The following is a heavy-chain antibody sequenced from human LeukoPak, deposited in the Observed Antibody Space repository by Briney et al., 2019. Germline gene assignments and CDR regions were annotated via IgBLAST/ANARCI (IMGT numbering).Heavy chain of an antibody. D-gene: IGHD1-26*01. V-gene: IGHV3-30-3*01. J-gene: IGHJ4*02. Sequence: PGGSLRLSCAASGFTFSSYAMHWVRQAPGKGLEWVAVISYDGSNKYYADSVKGRFTISRDNSKNTLYLQMNSLRAEDTAVYYCARGPVGASHFDYWGQGTLVTVSS. CDR2: ISYDGSNK. CDR1: GFTFSSYA. CDR3: ARGPVGASHFDY.